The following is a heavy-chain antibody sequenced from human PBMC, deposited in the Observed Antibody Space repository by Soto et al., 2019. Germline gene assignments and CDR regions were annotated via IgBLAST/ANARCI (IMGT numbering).Heavy chain of an antibody. CDR1: GGSISTVGHY. CDR2: IYHTGST. V-gene: IGHV4-31*03. D-gene: IGHD3-9*01. CDR3: AREGGVTGYFPDAFDI. Sequence: PSETLSLTCSVSGGSISTVGHYWTWIRQPPGKGLEWIGSIYHTGSTYYSKSLRSRLTMSVDTSKSQFSLRLSSVTAADTAVYYCAREGGVTGYFPDAFDIWGQGTMVTVSS. J-gene: IGHJ3*02.